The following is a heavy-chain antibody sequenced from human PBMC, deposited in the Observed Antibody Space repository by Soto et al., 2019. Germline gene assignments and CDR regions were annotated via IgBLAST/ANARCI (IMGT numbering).Heavy chain of an antibody. CDR3: ARSRGSGWSFDY. D-gene: IGHD6-19*01. Sequence: QVQLQESGPGLVKPSETLSLTCSVSGGSIRTYYWSWFRQPPGEGLEWIGYIYYSGSPKFNPSLTSRATISRHKAKTQFSLKLTSVNAADSAVYYCARSRGSGWSFDYWGQGTLVTVS. J-gene: IGHJ4*02. CDR2: IYYSGSP. V-gene: IGHV4-59*01. CDR1: GGSIRTYY.